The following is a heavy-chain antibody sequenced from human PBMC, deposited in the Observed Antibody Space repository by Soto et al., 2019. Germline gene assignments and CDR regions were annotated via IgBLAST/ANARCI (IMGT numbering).Heavy chain of an antibody. CDR1: GYTFITYD. D-gene: IGHD2-8*01. V-gene: IGHV1-8*01. CDR2: MNPYNGNA. CDR3: VGKVSSNWFDP. Sequence: ASVKVSCKASGYTFITYDINWVRQATGQGLEWMGWMNPYNGNAGYAQKFQGRVTITADESTSTAYMELSSLRSEDTAVYYCVGKVSSNWFDPWGQGTLVTVSS. J-gene: IGHJ5*02.